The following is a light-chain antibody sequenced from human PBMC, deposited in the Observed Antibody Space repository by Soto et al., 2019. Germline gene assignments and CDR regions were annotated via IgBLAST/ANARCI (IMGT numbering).Light chain of an antibody. CDR3: QQYNKWPRT. CDR1: QSVSST. J-gene: IGKJ2*01. CDR2: VAS. V-gene: IGKV3-15*01. Sequence: EIVMTQSPATLSVSPGERATLSCRASQSVSSTLAWSQHNPGQAPRLLIYVASTRATGIPARFRGSGSGTDFTLTIICLQSEDLAGYDCQQYNKWPRTFGQGTKLEIK.